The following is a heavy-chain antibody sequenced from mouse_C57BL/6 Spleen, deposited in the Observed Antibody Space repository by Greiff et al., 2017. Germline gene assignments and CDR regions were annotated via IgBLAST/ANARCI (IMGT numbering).Heavy chain of an antibody. J-gene: IGHJ1*03. Sequence: EVKLMESGGGLVQPGGSMKLSCVASGFTFSNYWMNWVRQSPEKGLEWVAQIRLKSDNYATHYAESVKGRFTISRDDSKSSVYLQMNNLRAEDTGIYYCTGGAYYSNYGWYFDVWGTGTTVTVSS. CDR1: GFTFSNYW. D-gene: IGHD2-5*01. CDR3: TGGAYYSNYGWYFDV. CDR2: IRLKSDNYAT. V-gene: IGHV6-3*01.